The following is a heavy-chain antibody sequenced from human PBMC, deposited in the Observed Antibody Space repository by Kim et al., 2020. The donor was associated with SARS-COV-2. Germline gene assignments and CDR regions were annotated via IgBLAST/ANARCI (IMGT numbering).Heavy chain of an antibody. D-gene: IGHD4-17*01. CDR3: ASLYGGKGY. V-gene: IGHV3-23*01. Sequence: GRTYYADAVKGRFTISRDNSKNTLYLQMNSLRAEDTAVYYCASLYGGKGYWGQGTLVTVSS. J-gene: IGHJ4*02. CDR2: GRT.